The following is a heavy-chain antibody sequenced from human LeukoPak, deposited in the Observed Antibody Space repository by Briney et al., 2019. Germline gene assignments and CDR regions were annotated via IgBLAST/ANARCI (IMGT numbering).Heavy chain of an antibody. CDR2: IYYSGST. Sequence: SETLSLTCTVSGGSISSYYWSWIRQPPVKELEWIGYIYYSGSTNYNPSLKSRVTISVDTSKNQFSLKLSSVTAADTAVYYCARQERYSSSWYYFDYWGQGTLVTVSS. V-gene: IGHV4-59*01. D-gene: IGHD6-13*01. CDR1: GGSISSYY. CDR3: ARQERYSSSWYYFDY. J-gene: IGHJ4*02.